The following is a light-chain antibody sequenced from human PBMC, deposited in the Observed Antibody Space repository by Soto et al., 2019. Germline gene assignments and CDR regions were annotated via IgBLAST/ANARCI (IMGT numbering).Light chain of an antibody. CDR3: QQSYSTPRK. Sequence: AIQLTPSPSSLSASVVDIVKITFLASQGISSALAWYQPKPGKAPKLLIYDASSLESGVPSRFSGSGSGTDFTLTISSLQPEDFATYYCQQSYSTPRKFGQGTKGDI. J-gene: IGKJ1*01. CDR1: QGISSA. CDR2: DAS. V-gene: IGKV1-13*02.